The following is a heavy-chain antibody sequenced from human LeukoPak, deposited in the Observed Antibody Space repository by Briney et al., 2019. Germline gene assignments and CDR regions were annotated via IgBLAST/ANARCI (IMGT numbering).Heavy chain of an antibody. D-gene: IGHD3-10*01. J-gene: IGHJ6*02. V-gene: IGHV3-66*01. CDR1: GFTVSTNY. Sequence: TGGSLRLSCAASGFTVSTNYLSWVRQAPGKGLEWVSVVYSGGTTYHADSVKGRFTISRDNSKNTMYLQVNSLRADDPAVYSCARESVVRGVINGMDVWGQGTTVTVSS. CDR3: ARESVVRGVINGMDV. CDR2: VYSGGTT.